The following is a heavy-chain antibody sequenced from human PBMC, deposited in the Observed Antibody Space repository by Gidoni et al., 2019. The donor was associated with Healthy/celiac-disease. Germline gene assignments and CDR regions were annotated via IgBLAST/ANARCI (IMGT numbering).Heavy chain of an antibody. CDR1: GGSISSGGYS. CDR2: IYHSGST. Sequence: QLQLQESGSGLVKPSQTLSLTCAVSGGSISSGGYSWSWIRQPPGKGLEWIGYIYHSGSTYYNPSLKSRVTISVDRSKNQFSLKLSSVTAADTAVYYCARMTTVTTSSWFDPWGQGTLVTVSS. D-gene: IGHD4-17*01. CDR3: ARMTTVTTSSWFDP. V-gene: IGHV4-30-2*01. J-gene: IGHJ5*02.